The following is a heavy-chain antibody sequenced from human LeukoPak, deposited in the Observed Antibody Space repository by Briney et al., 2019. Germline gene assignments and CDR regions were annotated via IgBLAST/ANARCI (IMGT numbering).Heavy chain of an antibody. CDR3: ARDWSGGSPQVKFDY. J-gene: IGHJ4*02. CDR1: GYTFTGYY. CDR2: INPNSGGT. D-gene: IGHD3-16*01. Sequence: ASVKVSCKASGYTFTGYYMHWVRQAPGQGLEWMGWINPNSGGTNYAQKFQGRVTMTRDTSISTAYMELSRLRSDDTAVYYCARDWSGGSPQVKFDYWGQGTLVTVSS. V-gene: IGHV1-2*02.